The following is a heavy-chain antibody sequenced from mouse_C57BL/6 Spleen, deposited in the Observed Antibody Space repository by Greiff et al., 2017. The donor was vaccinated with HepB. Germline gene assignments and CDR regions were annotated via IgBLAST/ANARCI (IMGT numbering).Heavy chain of an antibody. Sequence: EVMLVESGGDLVKPGGSLKLSCAASGFTFSSYGMSWVRQTPDKRLEWVATISSGGSYTYYPDSVKGRFTISRDNAKNTLYLQMSSMKSESTDMYYCARQGGNDEGGAMGYWGKGASVTVSS. V-gene: IGHV5-6*01. CDR1: GFTFSSYG. D-gene: IGHD2-2*01. J-gene: IGHJ4*01. CDR3: ARQGGNDEGGAMGY. CDR2: ISSGGSYT.